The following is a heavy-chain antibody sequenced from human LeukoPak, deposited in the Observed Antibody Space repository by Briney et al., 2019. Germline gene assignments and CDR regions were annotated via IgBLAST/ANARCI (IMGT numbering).Heavy chain of an antibody. D-gene: IGHD4-17*01. Sequence: GRSLRLSCAASGFTFRGNGMHWVRQAPGKGLEWVAIIWYDGSNRYYAGSVKGRFTISRDNSKNTLFLQMNSLTAEDTAVYYCAREQGTSVTAMVGGHFDYWGPGTLVTVSS. V-gene: IGHV3-33*01. J-gene: IGHJ4*02. CDR2: IWYDGSNR. CDR3: AREQGTSVTAMVGGHFDY. CDR1: GFTFRGNG.